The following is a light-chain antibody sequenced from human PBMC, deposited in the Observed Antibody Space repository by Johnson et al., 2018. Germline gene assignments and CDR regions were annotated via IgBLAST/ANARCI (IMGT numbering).Light chain of an antibody. CDR1: SSNIGNNS. CDR2: ETI. J-gene: IGLJ1*01. CDR3: GTWDRSLSAGNV. V-gene: IGLV1-51*02. Sequence: QSVLTQPPSVSAAPGQKVTISCSGSSSNIGNNSVSWYQQLPGTAPNLLIYETIQRPSGLPDRFSASTSGTSATLGITALQTGDDADYYCGTWDRSLSAGNVFGTGTKVTVL.